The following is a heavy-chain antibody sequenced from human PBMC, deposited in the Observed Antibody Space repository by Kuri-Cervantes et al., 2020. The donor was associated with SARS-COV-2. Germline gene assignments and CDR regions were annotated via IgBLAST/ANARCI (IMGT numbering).Heavy chain of an antibody. CDR1: GFTFSSYS. CDR3: AKAGGTIPPTADY. J-gene: IGHJ4*02. CDR2: IRYDGSNK. Sequence: GESLKISCAASGFTFSSYSMHWVRQAPGKGLEWVAFIRYDGSNKYYADSVKGRFTISRDNSKNTLYLQMNSLRAEDTAVYYCAKAGGTIPPTADYWGQGTLVTVSS. V-gene: IGHV3-30*02. D-gene: IGHD3-9*01.